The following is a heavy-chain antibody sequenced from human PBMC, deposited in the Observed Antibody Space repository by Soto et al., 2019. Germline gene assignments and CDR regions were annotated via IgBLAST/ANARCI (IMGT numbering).Heavy chain of an antibody. J-gene: IGHJ6*03. CDR2: IYYSGST. CDR1: GGSISSYY. CDR3: ARHVIGTGTTWPYYYYYMDV. Sequence: QVQLQESGPGLVKPSETLSLTCTVSGGSISSYYWSWIRQPPGKGLEWIGYIYYSGSTNYNPSLKSRVTISVDTSKNQFSLKLSSVTAADTAVYYCARHVIGTGTTWPYYYYYMDVWGKGTTVTVSS. V-gene: IGHV4-59*08. D-gene: IGHD1-7*01.